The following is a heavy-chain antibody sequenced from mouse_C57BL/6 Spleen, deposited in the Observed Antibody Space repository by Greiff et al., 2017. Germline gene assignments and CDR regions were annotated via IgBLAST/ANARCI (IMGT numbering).Heavy chain of an antibody. CDR2: IDPSDSYT. Sequence: VQLQQPGAELVRPGTSVKLSCKASGYTFTSYWMHWVKQRPGQGLEWIGVIDPSDSYTNYNQKFKGKATLTVDKSSSTAYMQLSSLTSEDSAVYYCARDGYYFDYWGQGTTLTVSS. V-gene: IGHV1-59*01. D-gene: IGHD2-3*01. J-gene: IGHJ2*01. CDR3: ARDGYYFDY. CDR1: GYTFTSYW.